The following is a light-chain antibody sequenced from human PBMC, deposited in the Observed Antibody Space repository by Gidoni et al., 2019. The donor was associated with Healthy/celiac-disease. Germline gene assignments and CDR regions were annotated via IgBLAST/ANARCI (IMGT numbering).Light chain of an antibody. CDR2: AAS. CDR3: QKYNSAPRT. CDR1: QGISNY. J-gene: IGKJ1*01. Sequence: DIQMTQTPSPLSASVGYRVTITCRESQGISNYLAWYQQKPGKVPKLLIYAASTLQSGVPSRFSGSGSGTDFTLAISSLQPEDVATYYCQKYNSAPRTFGQGTKVEIK. V-gene: IGKV1-27*01.